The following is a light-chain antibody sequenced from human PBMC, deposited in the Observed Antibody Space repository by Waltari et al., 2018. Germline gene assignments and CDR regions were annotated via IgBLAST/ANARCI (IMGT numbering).Light chain of an antibody. V-gene: IGKV1-9*01. CDR2: YAS. CDR3: QQDHSFPLT. J-gene: IGKJ4*01. Sequence: DIQLTQSPSFLSASVGDRVTATCRASQAISNWLAWYPQRPGQAPKLLIYYASTLQSGVPSGFSGSVSGTEFTLTISALQPEDVATYYCQQDHSFPLTFGGGTKVEI. CDR1: QAISNW.